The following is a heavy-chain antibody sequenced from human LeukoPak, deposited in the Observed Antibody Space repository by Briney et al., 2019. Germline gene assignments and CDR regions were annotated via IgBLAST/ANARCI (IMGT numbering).Heavy chain of an antibody. D-gene: IGHD5-12*01. V-gene: IGHV4-31*03. CDR1: GGSISSGGYY. CDR3: ARSEDIVGQQYYYGMDV. J-gene: IGHJ6*02. CDR2: IYYSGST. Sequence: PSQTLSLTSTVSGGSISSGGYYWSWIRQHPGKGLEWIGYIYYSGSTYYNPSLKSRVTISVDTSKNQFSLKLSSVTAADTAVYYCARSEDIVGQQYYYGMDVWGQGTTVTVSS.